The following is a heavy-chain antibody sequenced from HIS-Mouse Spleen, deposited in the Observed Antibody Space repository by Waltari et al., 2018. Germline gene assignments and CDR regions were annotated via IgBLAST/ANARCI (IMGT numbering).Heavy chain of an antibody. Sequence: QVQLVESGGGVVQPGRSLRLSCAASGFTFSSYGMHWVGQAPGKGLEWVEGIAYDGSKKYYADSVKGRFTISRDNSKNTLYLQMNSLRAEDTAVYYCAKDLSGSYYNYFDYWGQGTLVTVSS. CDR3: AKDLSGSYYNYFDY. J-gene: IGHJ4*02. CDR1: GFTFSSYG. CDR2: IAYDGSKK. D-gene: IGHD1-26*01. V-gene: IGHV3-30*18.